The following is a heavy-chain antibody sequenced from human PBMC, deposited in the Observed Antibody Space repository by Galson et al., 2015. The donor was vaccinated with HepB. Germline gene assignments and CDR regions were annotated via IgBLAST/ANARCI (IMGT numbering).Heavy chain of an antibody. V-gene: IGHV3-21*01. CDR2: ISSSSSYI. CDR3: ARGRADSSSWFRTPKYNWFDP. Sequence: SLRLSCAASGFTFSSYSMNWVRQAPGKGLEWVSSISSSSSYIYYADSVKGRFTISRDNAKNSLYLQMNSLRAEDTAVYYCARGRADSSSWFRTPKYNWFDPWGQGTLVTVSS. D-gene: IGHD6-13*01. CDR1: GFTFSSYS. J-gene: IGHJ5*02.